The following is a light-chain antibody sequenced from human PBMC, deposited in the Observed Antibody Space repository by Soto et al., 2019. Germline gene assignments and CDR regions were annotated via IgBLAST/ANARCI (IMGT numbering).Light chain of an antibody. CDR1: QSVSKNY. V-gene: IGKV3-20*01. Sequence: IVLTQSPGTLSLSPGERATLSCRASQSVSKNYLAWYQQKPGQAPRLLIYGASNRATGIPDRFSDSGSGTDSTLTISRLEPEDFAVYYCQQYGSPGTFGQGTKVDI. CDR2: GAS. J-gene: IGKJ1*01. CDR3: QQYGSPGT.